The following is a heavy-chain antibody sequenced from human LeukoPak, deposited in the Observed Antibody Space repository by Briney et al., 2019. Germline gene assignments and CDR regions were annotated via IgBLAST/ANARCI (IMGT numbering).Heavy chain of an antibody. J-gene: IGHJ4*02. V-gene: IGHV4-34*01. CDR1: GGSFSGYY. CDR3: ASTYYDSSGYHTFDY. D-gene: IGHD3-22*01. CDR2: INHSGST. Sequence: SETLSLTCAVYGGSFSGYYWSWIRRPPGKGLEWIGEINHSGSTNYNPSLKSRVTISVDTSKNQFSLKLSSVTAADTAVYYCASTYYDSSGYHTFDYWGQGTLVTVSS.